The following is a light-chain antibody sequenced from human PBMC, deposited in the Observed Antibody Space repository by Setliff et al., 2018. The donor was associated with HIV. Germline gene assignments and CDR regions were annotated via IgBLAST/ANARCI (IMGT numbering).Light chain of an antibody. J-gene: IGLJ3*02. Sequence: QSVLTQPASVSGSPGQSITISCTGTTSDVGGYNYVSWYQHHPGKAPKLIIYEVSNRPSGVSYRFSGSKSGNTASLTISGLRAEDGADYYCSSCTTSSTWVFGGGTQLTVL. V-gene: IGLV2-14*01. CDR1: TSDVGGYNY. CDR3: SSCTTSSTWV. CDR2: EVS.